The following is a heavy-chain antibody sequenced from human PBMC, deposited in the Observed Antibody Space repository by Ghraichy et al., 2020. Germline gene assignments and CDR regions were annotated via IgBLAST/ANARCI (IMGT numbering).Heavy chain of an antibody. D-gene: IGHD3-3*01. CDR1: GFTFSSYD. V-gene: IGHV3-13*01. J-gene: IGHJ6*02. Sequence: GGSLRLSCAASGFTFSSYDMHWVRQATGKGLEWVSAIGTAGDTYYPGSVKGRFTISRENAKNSLYLQMNSLRAGDTAVYYCARGSLEWLGMDVWGQGTTVTVSS. CDR2: IGTAGDT. CDR3: ARGSLEWLGMDV.